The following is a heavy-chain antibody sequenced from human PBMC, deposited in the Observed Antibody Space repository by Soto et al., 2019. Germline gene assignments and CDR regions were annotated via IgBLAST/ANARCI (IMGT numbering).Heavy chain of an antibody. J-gene: IGHJ4*02. CDR1: GFTFSSYW. D-gene: IGHD6-13*01. CDR3: ARVMEAAAQLFDY. CDR2: IKQDGSEK. V-gene: IGHV3-7*03. Sequence: VQLVESGGGVVQPGGSLRLSCAASGFTFSSYWMSWVRQAPGKGLEWVANIKQDGSEKYYVDSVKGRFTISRDNAKNSLYLQMNSLRAEDTAVYYCARVMEAAAQLFDYWGQGTLVTVSS.